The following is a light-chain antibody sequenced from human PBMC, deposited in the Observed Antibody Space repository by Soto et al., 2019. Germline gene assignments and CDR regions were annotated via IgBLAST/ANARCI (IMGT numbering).Light chain of an antibody. CDR2: GNS. Sequence: QPVLTQPPSVSGAPGQRVTISCPGSSSNIGAGFDVHWYRQLPGTSPKLLISGNSNRPSGVPDRFSGARSGTSASLAITGLQAEDEADYYCQSYDTSLRGWVFGGGTKLTVL. CDR1: SSNIGAGFD. V-gene: IGLV1-40*01. J-gene: IGLJ3*02. CDR3: QSYDTSLRGWV.